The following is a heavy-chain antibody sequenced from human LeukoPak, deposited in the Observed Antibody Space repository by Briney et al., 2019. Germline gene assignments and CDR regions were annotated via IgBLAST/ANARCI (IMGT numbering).Heavy chain of an antibody. Sequence: SETLSLTCTVSGGSISSSSYYWSWIRQPPGKGLEWIGEINHSGSTNYNPSLKSRVTISVDTSKNQFSLKLSSVTAADTAVYYCARHQRRITIFGVVRGAFDIWGQGTMVTVSS. CDR3: ARHQRRITIFGVVRGAFDI. V-gene: IGHV4-39*01. J-gene: IGHJ3*02. CDR1: GGSISSSSYY. D-gene: IGHD3-3*01. CDR2: INHSGST.